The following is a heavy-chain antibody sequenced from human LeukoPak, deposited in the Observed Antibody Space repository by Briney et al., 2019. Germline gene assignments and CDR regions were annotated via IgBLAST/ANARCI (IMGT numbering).Heavy chain of an antibody. D-gene: IGHD3-3*01. Sequence: PSETLSLTCTISGVSMSRYFWTWIRQPAGKGLEWIGRISTSGTTNYNPSLKSRVTMSLDTSNTQLSLRLTSVTTADTALYYCAGFLLVSVPHDTIDLWGQGTMVTVSS. V-gene: IGHV4-4*07. J-gene: IGHJ3*01. CDR3: AGFLLVSVPHDTIDL. CDR1: GVSMSRYF. CDR2: ISTSGTT.